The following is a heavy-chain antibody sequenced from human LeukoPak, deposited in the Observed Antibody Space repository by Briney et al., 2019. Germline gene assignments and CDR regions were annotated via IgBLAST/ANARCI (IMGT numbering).Heavy chain of an antibody. CDR2: IYWDDDK. Sequence: SGPTLVKPTQTLTLTCTFSGFSLSTSGVGVGWIRQPPGKALEWLALIYWDDDKRYSPSLKSRLTITKGTSKNQVVLTMTNMDPVDTATYYCAHSPYCSGGSCYSFYGDYFDYWGQGTLVTASS. CDR1: GFSLSTSGVG. V-gene: IGHV2-5*02. CDR3: AHSPYCSGGSCYSFYGDYFDY. D-gene: IGHD2-15*01. J-gene: IGHJ4*02.